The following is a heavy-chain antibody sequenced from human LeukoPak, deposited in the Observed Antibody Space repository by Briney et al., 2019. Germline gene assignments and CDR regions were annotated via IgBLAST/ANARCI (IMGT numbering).Heavy chain of an antibody. CDR3: ARHPRYYDILTGYYPSYYFDY. CDR2: INHSGST. CDR1: GGSFSGYY. V-gene: IGHV4-34*01. D-gene: IGHD3-9*01. Sequence: PSETLSLTCAVYGGSFSGYYWSWIRQPPGKGLEWIGEINHSGSTNYNPSLKSRVTISVDTSKNQFSLKLSSVTAADTAVYYCARHPRYYDILTGYYPSYYFDYWGQGTLVTVSS. J-gene: IGHJ4*02.